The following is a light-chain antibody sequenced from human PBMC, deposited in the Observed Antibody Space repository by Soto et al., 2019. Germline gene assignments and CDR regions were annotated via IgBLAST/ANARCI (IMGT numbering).Light chain of an antibody. Sequence: QSVLTQPRSVSGSPGQSVTISCTGTSSDVGGYNYLSWYQQHPGKAPKLMIYDVSKRPSGVPDRFSGSKSGNTASLTISGLQAEDEADYYCCSYAGSYTHVVFGGGTKVTVL. CDR1: SSDVGGYNY. J-gene: IGLJ2*01. V-gene: IGLV2-11*01. CDR3: CSYAGSYTHVV. CDR2: DVS.